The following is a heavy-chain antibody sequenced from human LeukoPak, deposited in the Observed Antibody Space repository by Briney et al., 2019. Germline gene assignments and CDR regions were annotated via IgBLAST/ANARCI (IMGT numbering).Heavy chain of an antibody. J-gene: IGHJ4*02. V-gene: IGHV3-7*04. CDR3: ARDVRPGY. D-gene: IGHD6-6*01. Sequence: GGSLRLSCAASRFTFSSYAMSWVRQAPGDGLEWVANIKQDGTEKYYMDSVKGRFSISRDNAKHSLYLQMNALRAEDTAVYYCARDVRPGYWGQGTLVTVST. CDR2: IKQDGTEK. CDR1: RFTFSSYA.